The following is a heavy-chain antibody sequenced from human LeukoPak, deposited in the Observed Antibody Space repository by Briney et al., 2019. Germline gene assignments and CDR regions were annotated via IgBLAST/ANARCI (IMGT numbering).Heavy chain of an antibody. CDR3: ASATVTEEYYYYYYMDV. CDR2: ISSSGSTI. Sequence: PGGSRRLSCAASGFTFSSYEMNRVRQAPGKGLEWVSYISSSGSTIYYADSVKGRFTISRDNAKNSLHLQMNSLRAEDTAVYYCASATVTEEYYYYYYMDVWGKGTTVTVSS. D-gene: IGHD4-17*01. J-gene: IGHJ6*03. V-gene: IGHV3-48*03. CDR1: GFTFSSYE.